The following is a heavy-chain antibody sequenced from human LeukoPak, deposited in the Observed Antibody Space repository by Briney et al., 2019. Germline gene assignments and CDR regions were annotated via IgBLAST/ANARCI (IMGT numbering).Heavy chain of an antibody. J-gene: IGHJ3*02. Sequence: ASVKVSCKTSGYTFTTYYMHWVRQAPGQGLEWMGIINPSAGSTSCAQKFQGRVTMTRDMSTSTDYMELNSLRSEDTAVYYCARELVSMGQAAIDIWGQGTMVTVSS. V-gene: IGHV1-46*01. CDR3: ARELVSMGQAAIDI. CDR2: INPSAGST. D-gene: IGHD2-8*01. CDR1: GYTFTTYY.